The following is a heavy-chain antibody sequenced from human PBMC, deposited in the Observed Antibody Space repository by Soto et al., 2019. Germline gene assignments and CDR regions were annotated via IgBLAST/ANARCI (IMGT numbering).Heavy chain of an antibody. J-gene: IGHJ4*02. CDR3: ARSRNSAVADSFDF. D-gene: IGHD3-10*01. CDR1: GFTFSRYA. Sequence: QVQVVESGGGVVQPGRSLRLYCAASGFTFSRYAIHWVRQAPGKGLEWVAVISRDGSNKYYVDSVKGRFTISRDNSKNTLYLQMNSLRDEDTAVYYCARSRNSAVADSFDFWGQGTLVTVSS. CDR2: ISRDGSNK. V-gene: IGHV3-30*04.